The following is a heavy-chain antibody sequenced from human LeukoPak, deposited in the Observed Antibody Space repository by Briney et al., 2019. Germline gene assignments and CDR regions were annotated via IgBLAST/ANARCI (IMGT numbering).Heavy chain of an antibody. CDR1: GFTFSSYS. V-gene: IGHV3-48*01. CDR2: ISSSSSTI. CDR3: ARALGYCSSTSCYRYFQH. D-gene: IGHD2-2*01. Sequence: GGSLRLSCAASGFTFSSYSMTWVRQAPGKGLEWVSYISSSSSTIYYADSVKGRFTISRDNAKNSLYLQMNSLRAEDTAVYYCARALGYCSSTSCYRYFQHWGQGTLVTVSS. J-gene: IGHJ1*01.